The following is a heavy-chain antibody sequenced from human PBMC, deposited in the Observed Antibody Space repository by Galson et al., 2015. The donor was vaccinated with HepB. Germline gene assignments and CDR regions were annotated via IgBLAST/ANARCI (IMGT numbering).Heavy chain of an antibody. J-gene: IGHJ6*02. V-gene: IGHV5-10-1*01. D-gene: IGHD3-22*01. CDR1: GYIFTTYW. CDR2: IDPSDFYT. Sequence: QSGAEVKKPGESLRISCKGSGYIFTTYWINWVRQMPGKGLEWMGRIDPSDFYTDYSPSFQGHVSISADKPVNTAFLYWSSLKASDTAIYYCARQSKIVVPASDQHGMDVWGQGTTVTVSS. CDR3: ARQSKIVVPASDQHGMDV.